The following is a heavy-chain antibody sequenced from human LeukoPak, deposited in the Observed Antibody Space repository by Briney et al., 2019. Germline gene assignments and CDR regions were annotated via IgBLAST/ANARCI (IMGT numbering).Heavy chain of an antibody. Sequence: GRSLRLSCAASGFTFSSYAMRWVRQAPGKGLEWVAVISYDGSNKYYADSVKGRFTISRDNSKNTLYLQMNSLRAEDTAVYYCAREYDYFDYWGQGTLVTVSS. CDR1: GFTFSSYA. V-gene: IGHV3-30-3*01. CDR2: ISYDGSNK. CDR3: AREYDYFDY. J-gene: IGHJ4*02.